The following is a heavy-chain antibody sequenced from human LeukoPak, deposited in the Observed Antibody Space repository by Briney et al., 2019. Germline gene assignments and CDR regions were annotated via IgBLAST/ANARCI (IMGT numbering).Heavy chain of an antibody. D-gene: IGHD3-10*01. J-gene: IGHJ4*02. CDR2: ISYDGSNK. Sequence: GGSLRLSCAASGFTFSNYGMHWVRQAPGKGLEWVAVISYDGSNKYYADSVKGRFTISRDNSKNTLYLQMNSLRAEDTAVYYCAKDRGYITYYFDYWGQGTLVTVSS. CDR3: AKDRGYITYYFDY. CDR1: GFTFSNYG. V-gene: IGHV3-30*18.